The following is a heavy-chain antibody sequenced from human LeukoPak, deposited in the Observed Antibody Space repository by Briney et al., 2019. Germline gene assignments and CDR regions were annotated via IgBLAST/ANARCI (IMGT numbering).Heavy chain of an antibody. V-gene: IGHV3-23*01. D-gene: IGHD3-3*01. CDR1: GFTVTDYA. J-gene: IGHJ4*02. Sequence: GGSLRLSCAASGFTVTDYAMTWVRQAPGKGLEWVSSISASGGMTYYADSVKGRFTISRDNAKNTLYLQMNSLRAEDTAVYYCARVGLWSGYYDYWGQGTLVTVSS. CDR3: ARVGLWSGYYDY. CDR2: ISASGGMT.